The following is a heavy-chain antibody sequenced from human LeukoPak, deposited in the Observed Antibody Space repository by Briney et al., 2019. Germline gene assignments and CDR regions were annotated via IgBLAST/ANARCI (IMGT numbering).Heavy chain of an antibody. CDR1: GFTSSSYA. D-gene: IGHD3-3*02. CDR2: ISGSGGST. CDR3: AKVPTVLGDAERDWFDP. Sequence: GGSLRLSCAASGFTSSSYAMSWVRQAPGKGLEWVSAISGSGGSTYYANSVKGRFTISRDNSKNTLYLQMNSLRAEDTAVYYCAKVPTVLGDAERDWFDPWGQGTLVTVSS. V-gene: IGHV3-23*01. J-gene: IGHJ5*02.